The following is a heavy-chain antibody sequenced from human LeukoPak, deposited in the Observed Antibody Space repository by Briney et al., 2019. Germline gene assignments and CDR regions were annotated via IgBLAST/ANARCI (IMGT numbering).Heavy chain of an antibody. CDR2: ITYDGSKK. CDR1: GFTFTSYG. Sequence: GGSPRLSCAASGFTFTSYGMHWVRQAPGKGLEWVAVITYDGSKKYYADSVRGRFTISRDNSKNTLYLQMNSLRAEDTAVYHCAKDLDCTSTSCYHPLFDYWGQGTLVTVSS. J-gene: IGHJ4*02. D-gene: IGHD2-2*01. V-gene: IGHV3-30*18. CDR3: AKDLDCTSTSCYHPLFDY.